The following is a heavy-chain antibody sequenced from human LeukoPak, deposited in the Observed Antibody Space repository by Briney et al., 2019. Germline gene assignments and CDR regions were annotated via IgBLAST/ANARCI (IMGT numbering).Heavy chain of an antibody. CDR3: ARDLVVTAGYYYYGMDV. CDR2: INRDGSST. CDR1: GFTFSSYW. J-gene: IGHJ6*02. V-gene: IGHV3-74*01. Sequence: GRSLRLSCPASGFTFSSYWMDWFRQAPGKGLVWVSRINRDGSSTSYADSVKGRFTISRDNANNTLYLQMNSLRAEDTAVYYCARDLVVTAGYYYYGMDVWGQGTTVTVSS. D-gene: IGHD4-23*01.